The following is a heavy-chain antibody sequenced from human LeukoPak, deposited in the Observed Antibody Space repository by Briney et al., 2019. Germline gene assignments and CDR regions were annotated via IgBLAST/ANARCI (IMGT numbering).Heavy chain of an antibody. D-gene: IGHD4-17*01. CDR2: ISGGGDST. V-gene: IGHV3-23*01. CDR3: AKDRGDYQYNWFDT. CDR1: GFTFSSYT. J-gene: IGHJ5*02. Sequence: GGSPRLSCAASGFTFSSYTMSWVRQAPGKGLEWVSAISGGGDSTYYADSVKGRFTISRDNSKNTLYLQMSSLRAEDTAVYYCAKDRGDYQYNWFDTWGQGTLVTVSS.